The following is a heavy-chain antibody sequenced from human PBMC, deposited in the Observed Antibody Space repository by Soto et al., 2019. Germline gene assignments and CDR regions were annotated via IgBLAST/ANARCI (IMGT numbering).Heavy chain of an antibody. CDR1: GFTFSDYA. D-gene: IGHD6-19*01. Sequence: VQLVESGGGVVQPGRSLRLSCAASGFTFSDYAMHWFRQAPGKGLEWGAVVSHGGRNTHYADSVKGRFTISRDSSKNTVSLEMTSLRAEDTAVYYCAKGGRQWLVTSDFNYWGQGALVTVSS. CDR3: AKGGRQWLVTSDFNY. J-gene: IGHJ4*02. V-gene: IGHV3-30*18. CDR2: VSHGGRNT.